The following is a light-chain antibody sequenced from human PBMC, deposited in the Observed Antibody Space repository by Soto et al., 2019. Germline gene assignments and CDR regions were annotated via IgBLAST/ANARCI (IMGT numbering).Light chain of an antibody. CDR2: EAS. Sequence: DIQMTQSPSTLSASVGDRVTITCRASQSISSRLAWYQQKPGKAPKLLIYEASTLASGVPSRFSGSGSGTEFTLTISSLQPDDFATYYCQQCNSYPLTFGGGTGVEIK. J-gene: IGKJ4*01. CDR3: QQCNSYPLT. V-gene: IGKV1-5*03. CDR1: QSISSR.